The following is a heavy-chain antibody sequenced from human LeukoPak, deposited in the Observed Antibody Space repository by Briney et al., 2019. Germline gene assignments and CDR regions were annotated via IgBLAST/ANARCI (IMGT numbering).Heavy chain of an antibody. CDR2: INDSGST. Sequence: PSETLSLTCAVYGGSFGGYYWSWIRQPPGKGLEWIGEINDSGSTNYIPSLKSRVTISVDRSKNQFSLWLSSVTAADTAVYYCVLLSGYSPSYYFDYWGQGTLVTVSS. D-gene: IGHD5-18*01. J-gene: IGHJ4*02. CDR3: VLLSGYSPSYYFDY. V-gene: IGHV4-34*01. CDR1: GGSFGGYY.